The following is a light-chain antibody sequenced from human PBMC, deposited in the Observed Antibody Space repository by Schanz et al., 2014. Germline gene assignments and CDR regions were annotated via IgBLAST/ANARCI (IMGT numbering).Light chain of an antibody. J-gene: IGKJ4*01. CDR3: QQTYSTPA. V-gene: IGKV3-20*01. Sequence: RASQSVSNKYLAWFRQKPGQAPRLLIYGASSRATGIPDRFSGSGSGTDFTLTISRLEPEDFATYYCQQTYSTPAFGGGTKVDI. CDR1: QSVSNKY. CDR2: GAS.